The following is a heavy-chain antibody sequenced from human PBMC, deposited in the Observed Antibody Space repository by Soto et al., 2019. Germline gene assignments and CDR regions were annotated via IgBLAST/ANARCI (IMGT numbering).Heavy chain of an antibody. CDR3: ARTLAGGYDRYYLDY. Sequence: TGGSPRLSCAASGFPFSTYAMAWVRQAPGKGLEWVSGVSASGLNTDYADPVKGRFYISRDNSKNTLYLQMNSLRAEDTAVYYCARTLAGGYDRYYLDYWGQGTLVTVSS. CDR2: VSASGLNT. CDR1: GFPFSTYA. D-gene: IGHD5-12*01. V-gene: IGHV3-23*01. J-gene: IGHJ4*02.